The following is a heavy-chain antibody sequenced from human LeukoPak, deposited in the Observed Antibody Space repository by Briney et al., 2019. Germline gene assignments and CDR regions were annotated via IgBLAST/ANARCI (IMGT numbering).Heavy chain of an antibody. CDR1: GYSFTSYD. J-gene: IGHJ3*01. D-gene: IGHD3-9*01. V-gene: IGHV1-8*01. Sequence: ASVKVSCKASGYSFTSYDINWLRQATGQGLEWMGWMNPNSGNTGYAQKFQGRVTMTRNTSISTAYMELSSLRSEDTAVYYCARGFDCTYAFDVWGQGTMVTVSS. CDR3: ARGFDCTYAFDV. CDR2: MNPNSGNT.